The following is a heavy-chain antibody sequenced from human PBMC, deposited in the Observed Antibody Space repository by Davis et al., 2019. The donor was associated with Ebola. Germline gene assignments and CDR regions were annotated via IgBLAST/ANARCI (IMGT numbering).Heavy chain of an antibody. D-gene: IGHD2-21*02. V-gene: IGHV3-23*01. CDR2: SGSGGST. J-gene: IGHJ4*02. CDR3: AKSGDCGGDCYSDY. Sequence: SGSGGSTSSASSVKGRFTIARDNSKNTLERQMTSLRAEDTAVYYCAKSGDCGGDCYSDYWGQGTLVTVSS.